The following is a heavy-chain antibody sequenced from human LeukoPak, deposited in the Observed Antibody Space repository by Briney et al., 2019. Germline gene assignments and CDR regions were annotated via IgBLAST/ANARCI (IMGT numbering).Heavy chain of an antibody. J-gene: IGHJ4*02. CDR2: ISYDGSNT. D-gene: IGHD3-22*01. Sequence: LTGGSLRLSCAASGFTFSHYAMHWVRQAPGKGLDWVSVISYDGSNTYYADSVKGRFTISRDNSKNTLYLQMNSLRAEDTAVYYCAKDSGGTHYYDSSAYGQTNNFDYRGQGTLITVSS. CDR1: GFTFSHYA. V-gene: IGHV3-30*18. CDR3: AKDSGGTHYYDSSAYGQTNNFDY.